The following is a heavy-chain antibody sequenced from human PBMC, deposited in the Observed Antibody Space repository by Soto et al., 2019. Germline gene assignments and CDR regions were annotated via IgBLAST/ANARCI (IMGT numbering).Heavy chain of an antibody. D-gene: IGHD5-12*01. V-gene: IGHV3-33*01. J-gene: IGHJ4*02. Sequence: PGGSLRLSCAASGLTFSHYGMHWVRQAPGKGLEWVAVIWYDGSKKDYADSVKGRFTISRDDAKNTLYLQMNSLRVEDTAVYYCARDHSGYYLDYWGQGTLVTVSS. CDR2: IWYDGSKK. CDR3: ARDHSGYYLDY. CDR1: GLTFSHYG.